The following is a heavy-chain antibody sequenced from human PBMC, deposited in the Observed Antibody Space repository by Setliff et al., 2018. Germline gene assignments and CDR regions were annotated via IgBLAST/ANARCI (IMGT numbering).Heavy chain of an antibody. CDR1: GGSFSGYY. CDR3: ARGKGSWVLLRWFDP. J-gene: IGHJ5*02. CDR2: INHSGST. V-gene: IGHV4-34*01. Sequence: PSETLSLTCAVYGGSFSGYYWTWIRQPPGKGLEWIGEINHSGSTNYNPSLKSRATISVDTSKNQFSLKLSSVTAADTAVYYCARGKGSWVLLRWFDPWGQGTLVTVSS. D-gene: IGHD3-10*01.